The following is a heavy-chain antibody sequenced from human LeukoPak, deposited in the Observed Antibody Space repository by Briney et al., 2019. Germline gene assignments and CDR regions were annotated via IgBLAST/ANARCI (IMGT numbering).Heavy chain of an antibody. CDR1: GYTFTSYD. CDR2: MNPNSGNT. CDR3: ARAPRITMVRGVIMAISFTLNYYGTYV. V-gene: IGHV1-8*01. Sequence: ASVKVSCKASGYTFTSYDINWVRQATGQGLEWMGWMNPNSGNTGYAQKFQGRVTMTRNTSISTAYMELSSLRSEDAAVYYCARAPRITMVRGVIMAISFTLNYYGTYVWGQGTTVTVSS. D-gene: IGHD3-10*01. J-gene: IGHJ6*02.